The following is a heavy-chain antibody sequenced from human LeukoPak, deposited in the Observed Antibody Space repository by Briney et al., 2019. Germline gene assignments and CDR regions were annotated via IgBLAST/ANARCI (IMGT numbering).Heavy chain of an antibody. V-gene: IGHV3-66*02. J-gene: IGHJ4*02. CDR3: AGEMATTYTEYYFDY. D-gene: IGHD5-24*01. CDR1: GFTVSSNY. Sequence: GGSLRLSCAASGFTVSSNYMSWVRQAPGKGLEWVAVIYSGGSTYYADSVKGRFTISRDNSKNTLYLQMNSLRAEDTAVYYCAGEMATTYTEYYFDYWSQGTLVTVSS. CDR2: IYSGGST.